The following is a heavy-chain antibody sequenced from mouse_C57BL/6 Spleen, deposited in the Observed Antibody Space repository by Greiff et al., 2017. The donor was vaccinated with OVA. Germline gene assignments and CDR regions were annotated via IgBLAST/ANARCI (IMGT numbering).Heavy chain of an antibody. CDR3: ARGDYDGRGYAMDY. CDR1: GYSITSGYY. D-gene: IGHD2-4*01. V-gene: IGHV3-6*01. Sequence: DVKLVESGPGLVKPSQSLSLTCSVTGYSITSGYYWNWIRQFPGNKLEWMGYISYDGSNNYNPSLKNRISITRDTSKNQFFLKLNSVTTEDTATYYCARGDYDGRGYAMDYWGQGTSVTVSS. CDR2: ISYDGSN. J-gene: IGHJ4*01.